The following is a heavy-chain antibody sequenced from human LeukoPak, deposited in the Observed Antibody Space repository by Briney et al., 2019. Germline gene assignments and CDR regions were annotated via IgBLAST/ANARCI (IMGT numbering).Heavy chain of an antibody. V-gene: IGHV3-74*01. CDR3: ARAPSEVGGYYPEYFRH. CDR1: GFTFSRYW. J-gene: IGHJ1*01. D-gene: IGHD3-3*01. Sequence: GGSLRLSCEASGFTFSRYWMHWVRQARGKALVWVSRIKSDGKTNYADSVKGRFTISRDNAKNTVSLQMNSLRADDTGVYYCARAPSEVGGYYPEYFRHWGQGTLVTVSS. CDR2: IKSDGKT.